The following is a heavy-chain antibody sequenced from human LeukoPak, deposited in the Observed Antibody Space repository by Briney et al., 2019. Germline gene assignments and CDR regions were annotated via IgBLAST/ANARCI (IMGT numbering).Heavy chain of an antibody. Sequence: ASVKVSCEASGYTFTGYYIHWVRQAPGQGLEWMGRINPSSGGTNYAQKFQGRVTMTRDTSISTAYMELSRLSSDDTAVYYCARDAEDFDYWGQGTLVNVSS. CDR1: GYTFTGYY. V-gene: IGHV1-2*06. CDR2: INPSSGGT. J-gene: IGHJ4*02. D-gene: IGHD1-14*01. CDR3: ARDAEDFDY.